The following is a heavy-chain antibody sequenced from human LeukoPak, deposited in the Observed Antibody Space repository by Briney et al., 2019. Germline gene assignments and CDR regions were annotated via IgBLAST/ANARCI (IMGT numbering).Heavy chain of an antibody. CDR2: ISWNGDVK. Sequence: PGGSLSLSCTASGFPFDDYAMYGARQVPGKGLEWGAGISWNGDVKSYGDSVKGRLAISRDNDKKCLYLQVNSVLPGDSALYSCAKDVAVGVGHQAFHLWGRRT. J-gene: IGHJ3*01. CDR1: GFPFDDYA. CDR3: AKDVAVGVGHQAFHL. V-gene: IGHV3-9*01. D-gene: IGHD1-26*01.